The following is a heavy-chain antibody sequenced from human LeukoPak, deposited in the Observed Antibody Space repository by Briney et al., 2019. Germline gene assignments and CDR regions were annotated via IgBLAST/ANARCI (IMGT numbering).Heavy chain of an antibody. CDR2: INHNGNVN. V-gene: IGHV3-7*03. Sequence: GGSLRLSCAASGFTFSSYWMNWARQAPGKGLEWVASINHNGNVNYYVDSVKGRFTISRDNAKNSLYLQMSNLRAEDTAVYYCARESNSCCPDYWGQGTLVTVSS. D-gene: IGHD2-15*01. CDR1: GFTFSSYW. J-gene: IGHJ4*02. CDR3: ARESNSCCPDY.